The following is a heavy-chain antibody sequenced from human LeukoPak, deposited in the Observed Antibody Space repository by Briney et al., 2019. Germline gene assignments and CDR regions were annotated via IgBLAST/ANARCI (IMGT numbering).Heavy chain of an antibody. V-gene: IGHV1-2*02. Sequence: ASVKVSCKASGYKFIDYYIHWVRQAPGQGLEWMGWINPNSGGTNYAQKLQGRVTMTTDTSTSTAYMELRSLRSDDTAVYYCARFPGPFDYWGQGTLVTVSS. CDR1: GYKFIDYY. CDR2: INPNSGGT. CDR3: ARFPGPFDY. J-gene: IGHJ4*02.